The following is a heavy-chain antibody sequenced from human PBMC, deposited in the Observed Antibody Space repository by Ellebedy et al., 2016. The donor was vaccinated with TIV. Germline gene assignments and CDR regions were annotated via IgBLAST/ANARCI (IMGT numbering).Heavy chain of an antibody. Sequence: SGPTLVKPTQTLTLTCTLSGLSVNSDGMRVSWIRQPPGKALEWLGRIDWDGDTFYRTYLKTRLTISKDTSKNQVVLTMTVMDPVDTATYYCARNSGDAFELWGHGTMVTVSS. V-gene: IGHV2-70*04. J-gene: IGHJ3*01. CDR2: IDWDGDT. CDR3: ARNSGDAFEL. CDR1: GLSVNSDGMR. D-gene: IGHD3-10*01.